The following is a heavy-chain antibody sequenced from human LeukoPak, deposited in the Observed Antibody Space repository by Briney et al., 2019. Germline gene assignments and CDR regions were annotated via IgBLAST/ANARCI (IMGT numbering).Heavy chain of an antibody. CDR1: GYPFTVYY. J-gene: IGHJ3*01. D-gene: IGHD3-22*01. CDR2: ISPYNGAT. Sequence: ASVKVSCKASGYPFTVYYIHWVRQAPGQGLEWMGWISPYNGATKYAQKFRGRVTMIMDTSITTAYMELSRLMSDDTAVYYCARDLFDHYDSSAYYIDAFDLWGQGTMVTVSS. CDR3: ARDLFDHYDSSAYYIDAFDL. V-gene: IGHV1-2*02.